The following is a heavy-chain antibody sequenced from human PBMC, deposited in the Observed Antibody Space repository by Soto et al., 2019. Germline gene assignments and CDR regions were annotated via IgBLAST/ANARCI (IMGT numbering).Heavy chain of an antibody. CDR1: GFSVSDNY. Sequence: EAQLVETGGGLIQPGGSLRLSCAASGFSVSDNYISWVRQAPGKGLEWVSVVFSVTATYYADSVKGRFTMSRDPSKNTLYLQMNSLRAEDTAMYYCSRDIVQHYDGSRYISWGQGTLVTVSS. J-gene: IGHJ4*02. CDR3: SRDIVQHYDGSRYIS. CDR2: VFSVTAT. D-gene: IGHD3-22*01. V-gene: IGHV3-53*02.